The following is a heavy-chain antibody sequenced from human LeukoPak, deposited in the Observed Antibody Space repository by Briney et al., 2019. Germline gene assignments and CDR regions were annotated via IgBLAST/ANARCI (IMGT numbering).Heavy chain of an antibody. CDR1: GYTFTSYG. CDR3: ARETLRTDYRDYVVAFDI. Sequence: GASVKVSCKASGYTFTSYGISWVRQAPGQGLEWMGWISAYNGNTNYAQKLQGRVTMTTDTSTSTAYMELRSLRSDDTAVYYWARETLRTDYRDYVVAFDIWGQGTMVTVSS. D-gene: IGHD4-17*01. CDR2: ISAYNGNT. J-gene: IGHJ3*02. V-gene: IGHV1-18*01.